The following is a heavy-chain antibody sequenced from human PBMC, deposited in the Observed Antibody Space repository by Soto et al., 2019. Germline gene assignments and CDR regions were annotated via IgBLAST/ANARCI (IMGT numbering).Heavy chain of an antibody. J-gene: IGHJ6*02. D-gene: IGHD2-2*01. Sequence: SETLSLTCTVSGVSISNNKWWSWVRQPPGKGLEWIGEIYHSGSTNYNPSLKSRVTISVDKSKNQFSLKLSSVTAADTAVYYCGGVLVPAALGYYYGMDVWGQGTTVTVSS. CDR2: IYHSGST. CDR3: GGVLVPAALGYYYGMDV. CDR1: GVSISNNKW. V-gene: IGHV4-4*02.